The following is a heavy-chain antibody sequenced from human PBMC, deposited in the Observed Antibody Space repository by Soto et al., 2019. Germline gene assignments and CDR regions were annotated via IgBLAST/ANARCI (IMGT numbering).Heavy chain of an antibody. Sequence: QVHLEQWGAGLLKPSETLSLTCAIYNSSLGAFHWTWIRQPPGKGLEWIGELIHGGSTNYNPSLKSRVTFSLDPSKRPFSLPVMSVTAAGTAVYYCARSPLSYDYVRQTWREVGDSFDVWGRGTSVTVSS. CDR3: ARSPLSYDYVRQTWREVGDSFDV. D-gene: IGHD3-10*02. J-gene: IGHJ3*01. V-gene: IGHV4-34*02. CDR1: NSSLGAFH. CDR2: LIHGGST.